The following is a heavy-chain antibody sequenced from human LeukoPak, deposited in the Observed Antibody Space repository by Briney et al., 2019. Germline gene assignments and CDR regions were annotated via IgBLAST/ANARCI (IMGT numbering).Heavy chain of an antibody. J-gene: IGHJ4*02. CDR2: VGVSGGNT. CDR3: ARRNFFDY. Sequence: PGGSLRLSCAASGFSFSSWWMSWVRQAPGKGLEWVSAVGVSGGNTYYADSVKGRFTISRDNSNNTLYLQMNSPRAEDTALYYCARRNFFDYWGQGTLVTVSS. V-gene: IGHV3-23*01. CDR1: GFSFSSWW.